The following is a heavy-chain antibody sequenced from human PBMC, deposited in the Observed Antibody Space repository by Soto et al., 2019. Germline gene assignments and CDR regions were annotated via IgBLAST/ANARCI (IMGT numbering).Heavy chain of an antibody. D-gene: IGHD3-9*01. J-gene: IGHJ4*02. V-gene: IGHV3-23*01. CDR1: GFTFSSYA. Sequence: PGGSLRLSCAASGFTFSSYAMSWVRQAPGKGLEWVSAISGSGGSTYYADSVKGRFTISRDNSKNTLYLQMNSLRAEDTAVYYCAKVPYYDIWAFSYYFDYWGQGTLVTVSS. CDR2: ISGSGGST. CDR3: AKVPYYDIWAFSYYFDY.